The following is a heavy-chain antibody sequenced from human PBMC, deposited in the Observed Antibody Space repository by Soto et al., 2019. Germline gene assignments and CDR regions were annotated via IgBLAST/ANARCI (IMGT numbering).Heavy chain of an antibody. CDR3: DRCIRGVNRFGP. V-gene: IGHV4-30-2*01. J-gene: IGHJ5*02. CDR1: GGSISSGGYS. D-gene: IGHD3-10*01. Sequence: PSETLSLTCAVSGGSISSGGYSWSWIRQPPGKGLEWIGYIYHSGSTYYNPSLKSRVTISVDRSKNQFSLKLSSVTAADTAVYYCDRCIRGVNRFGPWGQGTLVTVSS. CDR2: IYHSGST.